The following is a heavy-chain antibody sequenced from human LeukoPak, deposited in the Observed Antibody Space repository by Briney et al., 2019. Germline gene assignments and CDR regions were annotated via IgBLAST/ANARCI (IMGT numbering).Heavy chain of an antibody. CDR3: ARLRAGRVDTSGYYSLDY. CDR1: GGSISSSSYH. J-gene: IGHJ4*02. D-gene: IGHD3-22*01. Sequence: SETLSLTCTVSGGSISSSSYHWGWIRQPPGKGLEWIGSLYYSGSTSHNPSLESRVIISVNTSKNQFSLKLSSMTAADTAVYYCARLRAGRVDTSGYYSLDYWGQGTLVTVSS. CDR2: LYYSGST. V-gene: IGHV4-39*01.